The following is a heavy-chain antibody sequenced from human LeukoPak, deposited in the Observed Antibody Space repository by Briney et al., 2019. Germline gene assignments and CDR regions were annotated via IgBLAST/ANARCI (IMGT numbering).Heavy chain of an antibody. Sequence: SETLSLTCTVSGGSISSSSYYWGWIRQPPGKGLEWIGEINHSGSTDYNPSLKSRVTISVDTSKNQFSLKLSSVTAADTAVYYCARSARAWGEDWYHDAFDIWGQGTMVTVSS. J-gene: IGHJ3*02. D-gene: IGHD3/OR15-3a*01. CDR2: INHSGST. CDR1: GGSISSSSYY. CDR3: ARSARAWGEDWYHDAFDI. V-gene: IGHV4-39*01.